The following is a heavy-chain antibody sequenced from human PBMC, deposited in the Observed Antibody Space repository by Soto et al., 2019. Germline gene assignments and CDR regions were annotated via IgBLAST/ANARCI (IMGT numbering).Heavy chain of an antibody. Sequence: SETLSLTCTGPGRSMRGYYWSWIRQPAGERLEWIGRIYTSGTTDFNPSPKGRVTMSVDTSKNQFSLKLTSVTAADTALYYCERADYYDAGYYVVWGQGTQVTVSS. V-gene: IGHV4-4*07. CDR2: IYTSGTT. D-gene: IGHD3-9*01. CDR1: GRSMRGYY. CDR3: ERADYYDAGYYVV. J-gene: IGHJ4*02.